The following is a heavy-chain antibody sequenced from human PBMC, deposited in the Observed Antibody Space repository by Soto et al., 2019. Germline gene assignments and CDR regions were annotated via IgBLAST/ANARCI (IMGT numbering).Heavy chain of an antibody. V-gene: IGHV1-46*01. CDR2: INPYDDTT. Sequence: QVHLVQSGAEVKKPGASVKVSCKASGFTFTSYYMHWVRQAPGQGLEWMGLINPYDDTTDYAQKFQGGLTVTRDTSTNIVYLGLGSLRSEDTAVYYCAREGAAAAKMFDCWDQGTLVTVSS. CDR1: GFTFTSYY. J-gene: IGHJ4*02. CDR3: AREGAAAAKMFDC. D-gene: IGHD6-13*01.